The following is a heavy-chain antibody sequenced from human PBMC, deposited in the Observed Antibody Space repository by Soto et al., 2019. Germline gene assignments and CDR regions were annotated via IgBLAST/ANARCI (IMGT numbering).Heavy chain of an antibody. CDR3: ARGYSGSSRLYDL. Sequence: ASVKVSCKASGYSFTSQWIGWVRQMSGKGLEWMGIIYPSDSDTRYSPSFQGQVTISVDKSISTSYLQWSSLRASDTAMYYCARGYSGSSRLYDLWGQGTLVTVSS. CDR2: IYPSDSDT. D-gene: IGHD1-26*01. J-gene: IGHJ5*02. CDR1: GYSFTSQW. V-gene: IGHV5-51*01.